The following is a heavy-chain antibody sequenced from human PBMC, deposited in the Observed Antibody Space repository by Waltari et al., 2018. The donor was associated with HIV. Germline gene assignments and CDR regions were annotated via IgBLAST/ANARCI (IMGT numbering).Heavy chain of an antibody. J-gene: IGHJ6*02. CDR3: ARGQGLLWFGELLSHYYYGMDV. Sequence: QVQLQQWGAGLLKPSETLSLTCAVYGGSFSGYYWSWIRQPPGKGLGWIGEINHSGSTNNNPPLKSRVTISVDTSKTQFSLKLSSVTAADTAVYYCARGQGLLWFGELLSHYYYGMDVWGQGTTVTVSS. CDR1: GGSFSGYY. D-gene: IGHD3-10*01. CDR2: INHSGST. V-gene: IGHV4-34*01.